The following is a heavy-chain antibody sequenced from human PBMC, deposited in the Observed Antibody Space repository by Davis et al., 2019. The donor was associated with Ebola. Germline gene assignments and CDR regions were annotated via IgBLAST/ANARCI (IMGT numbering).Heavy chain of an antibody. V-gene: IGHV3-7*03. CDR2: IRQDGSEK. CDR1: GFSFSSHW. J-gene: IGHJ5*02. Sequence: GESLNISCAASGFSFSSHWMSSVRQAPGKGLEWVANIRQDGSEKHYVDSVKGRFTISRDNAKNSLYLQMNSLRAEDTAVYYCAREAVWRFDPWGQGTLVTVSS. D-gene: IGHD3-16*01. CDR3: AREAVWRFDP.